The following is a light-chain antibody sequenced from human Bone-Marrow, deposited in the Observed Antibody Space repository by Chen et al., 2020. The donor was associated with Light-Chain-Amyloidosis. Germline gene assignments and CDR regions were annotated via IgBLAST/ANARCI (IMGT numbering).Light chain of an antibody. J-gene: IGLJ2*01. CDR3: GSYTGRYSVV. Sequence: SALTQPRAASGSPGQSVTLTCTATSSDVGAYHYVSWYQQHPDKAPELILYDVNKRHSGVPDRFSGSKSGNTASLTISGLQAEDEGDYYCGSYTGRYSVVFGGGTKLTVL. CDR2: DVN. CDR1: SSDVGAYHY. V-gene: IGLV2-11*01.